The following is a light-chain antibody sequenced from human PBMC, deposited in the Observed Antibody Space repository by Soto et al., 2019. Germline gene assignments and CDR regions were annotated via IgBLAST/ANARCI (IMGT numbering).Light chain of an antibody. CDR3: SSYTSSSTVV. CDR2: DVS. Sequence: QSVLTQPASVSGSPGQSFTISCTGTSSDVGRYNYVSWYQQHPGKAPKLMIYDVSHRPSGVSNRFSGSKSGNTASLTISGLQAEDEADYYCSSYTSSSTVVFGGGTKLTVL. CDR1: SSDVGRYNY. V-gene: IGLV2-14*03. J-gene: IGLJ2*01.